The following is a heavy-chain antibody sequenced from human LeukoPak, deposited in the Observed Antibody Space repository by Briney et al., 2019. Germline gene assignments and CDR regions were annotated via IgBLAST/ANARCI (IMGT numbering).Heavy chain of an antibody. CDR2: ISWNSGSI. V-gene: IGHV3-9*01. J-gene: IGHJ3*02. CDR1: GFTFDDYA. CDR3: AKDMSDYYDSSALDI. D-gene: IGHD3-22*01. Sequence: PGGSLRLSCAASGFTFDDYAMHWVRQAPGKGLEWVSGISWNSGSIGYADSVKGRFTISRDNAKNSLYLQMNSLRAEDTALYYCAKDMSDYYDSSALDIWGQGTMVTVSS.